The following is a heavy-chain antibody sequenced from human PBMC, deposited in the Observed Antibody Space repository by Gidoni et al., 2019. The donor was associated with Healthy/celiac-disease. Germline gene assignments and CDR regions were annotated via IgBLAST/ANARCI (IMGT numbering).Heavy chain of an antibody. Sequence: EVQLVVSGGGMVKPGGSLRLSCAASGLTFSGYSMNGVRQAPGKGLECVSSISSSSSYIYYADSVKGRFTISRDNAKNSLYLQMNSLRAEDTAVYYCARGDNSSSWYDAFDIWGQGTMVTVSS. CDR3: ARGDNSSSWYDAFDI. CDR2: ISSSSSYI. J-gene: IGHJ3*02. D-gene: IGHD6-13*01. V-gene: IGHV3-21*01. CDR1: GLTFSGYS.